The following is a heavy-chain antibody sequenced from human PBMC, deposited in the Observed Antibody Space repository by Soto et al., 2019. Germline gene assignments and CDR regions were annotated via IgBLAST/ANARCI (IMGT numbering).Heavy chain of an antibody. Sequence: ASVKVSCKASGGTFSSYTISWVRQAPGQGREWMGRIIPILGIANYAQKFQGRVTITADKSTSTDYMELSSLRSEDTAVYYCASGGSEIFGVVIQKGFDYWGQGTLVTVSS. CDR1: GGTFSSYT. V-gene: IGHV1-69*02. CDR3: ASGGSEIFGVVIQKGFDY. CDR2: IIPILGIA. D-gene: IGHD3-3*01. J-gene: IGHJ4*02.